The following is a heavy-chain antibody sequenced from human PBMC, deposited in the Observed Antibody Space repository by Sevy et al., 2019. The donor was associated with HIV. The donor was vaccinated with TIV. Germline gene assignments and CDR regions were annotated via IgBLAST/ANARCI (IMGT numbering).Heavy chain of an antibody. CDR3: VSLFLSYRSGWSYFDY. Sequence: GGSLRLSCAISGFTVNDKYIIWVRQAPGKGLEWVSVIFGSGSTYYADSAKGRFTISSDNYKNTVDLQMNSVGAEDTAVYYCVSLFLSYRSGWSYFDYWGQGTLVTVSS. CDR1: GFTVNDKY. CDR2: IFGSGST. J-gene: IGHJ4*02. V-gene: IGHV3-66*02. D-gene: IGHD6-19*01.